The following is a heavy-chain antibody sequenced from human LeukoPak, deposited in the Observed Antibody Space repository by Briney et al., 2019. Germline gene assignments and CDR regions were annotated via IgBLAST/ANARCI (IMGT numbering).Heavy chain of an antibody. CDR1: GFTFSSYS. Sequence: TGGSLRLSCAASGFTFSSYSMNWVRQAPGKGLEWVSSISSSSSSYIYYADSVKGRFTISRDNAKNSLYLQMNSLRAEDTAVYYCARRTTVTTYFDYWGQGTLVTVSS. CDR3: ARRTTVTTYFDY. CDR2: ISSSSSSYI. D-gene: IGHD4-17*01. V-gene: IGHV3-21*01. J-gene: IGHJ4*02.